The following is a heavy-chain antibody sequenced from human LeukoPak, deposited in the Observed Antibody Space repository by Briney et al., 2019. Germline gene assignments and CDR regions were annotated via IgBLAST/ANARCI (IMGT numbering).Heavy chain of an antibody. CDR2: ISSSSSTI. V-gene: IGHV3-48*01. Sequence: HPGGSLRLSCAASGFTFSSYSMNWVRQAPGKGLEWVSYISSSSSTIYYADSVKGRFTISRDNSKNLLVLQMTSLRVEDTAVYYCAREGGFDYWGQGTLVTVSP. D-gene: IGHD3-16*01. CDR3: AREGGFDY. J-gene: IGHJ4*02. CDR1: GFTFSSYS.